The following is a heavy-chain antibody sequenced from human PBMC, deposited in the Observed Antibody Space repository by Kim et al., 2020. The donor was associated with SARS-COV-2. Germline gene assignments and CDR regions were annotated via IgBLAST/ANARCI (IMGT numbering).Heavy chain of an antibody. V-gene: IGHV1-8*01. CDR2: RNPTSGNT. Sequence: IGWRNPTSGNTGYAQKFQGRVTMTRNTSISTAYMELSSLRSEDTAVYYCAREATYGGNSDYYYGMDVWGQGTTVTVSS. J-gene: IGHJ6*02. D-gene: IGHD4-17*01. CDR3: AREATYGGNSDYYYGMDV.